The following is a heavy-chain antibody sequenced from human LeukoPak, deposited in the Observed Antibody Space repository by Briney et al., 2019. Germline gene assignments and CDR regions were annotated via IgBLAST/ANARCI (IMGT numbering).Heavy chain of an antibody. CDR2: INHSGST. J-gene: IGHJ6*02. V-gene: IGHV4-34*01. CDR1: GGSISSYY. CDR3: ARGGITIFGVVKNGMDV. Sequence: SETLSLTCTVSGGSISSYYWSWIRQPPGKGLEWIGEINHSGSTNYNPSLKSRVTISVDTSKNQFSLKLSSVTAADTAVYYCARGGITIFGVVKNGMDVWGQGTTVTVSS. D-gene: IGHD3-3*01.